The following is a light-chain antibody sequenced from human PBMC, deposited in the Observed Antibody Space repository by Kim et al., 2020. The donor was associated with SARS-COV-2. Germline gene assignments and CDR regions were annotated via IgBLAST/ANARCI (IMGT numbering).Light chain of an antibody. V-gene: IGLV2-14*01. J-gene: IGLJ3*02. CDR1: SSDVGGYNY. CDR3: SSYTSSSRV. Sequence: QSALTQPASVSGSPGQSITISCTGTSSDVGGYNYVSWYQQHPGKALKLMIYDVSKRPSGVSNRFSGSKSGNTASLTISGLQAEDEADYYCSSYTSSSRVFGGGTQLTVL. CDR2: DVS.